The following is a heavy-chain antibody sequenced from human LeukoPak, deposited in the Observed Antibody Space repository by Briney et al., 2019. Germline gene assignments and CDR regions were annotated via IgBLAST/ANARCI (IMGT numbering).Heavy chain of an antibody. J-gene: IGHJ4*02. CDR2: ISYDGSNK. V-gene: IGHV3-30-3*01. D-gene: IGHD4-17*01. Sequence: GGSLRLSCAASGFTFSSYAMHWVRQAPGKGLEWVAVISYDGSNKYYADSVKGRFTISRDNSKNTLYLQMNSLRAEDTAVYYCARGLDYGDYVGHFDYWGQGTLVTVSS. CDR1: GFTFSSYA. CDR3: ARGLDYGDYVGHFDY.